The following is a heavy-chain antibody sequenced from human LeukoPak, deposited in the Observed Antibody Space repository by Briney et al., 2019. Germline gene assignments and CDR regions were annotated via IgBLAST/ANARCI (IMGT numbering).Heavy chain of an antibody. Sequence: GGSLRLSCAASGFTVSSYYMTWVRQAPGKGLEWVSVLYSGGSTHYADSVKGRFTISRDHSKNTLYLQMNSLRAEDTAVYYCARGSPNEPSLVWGQGTLVTVSS. J-gene: IGHJ4*02. D-gene: IGHD1-1*01. CDR1: GFTVSSYY. V-gene: IGHV3-53*01. CDR2: LYSGGST. CDR3: ARGSPNEPSLV.